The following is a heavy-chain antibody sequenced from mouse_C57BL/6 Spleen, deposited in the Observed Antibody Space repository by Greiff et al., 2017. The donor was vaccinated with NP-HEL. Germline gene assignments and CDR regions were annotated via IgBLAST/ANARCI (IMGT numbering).Heavy chain of an antibody. J-gene: IGHJ4*01. Sequence: QVQLQQPGAELVMPGASVKLSCKASGYTFTSYWMHWVKQRPGQGLEWIGEIDPSDSYTNYNQKFKGKSTLTVDKSSSTAYMQLSSLTSEDSAVYYCARELRMDYWGQGTSVTVSS. CDR3: ARELRMDY. V-gene: IGHV1-69*01. CDR1: GYTFTSYW. CDR2: IDPSDSYT. D-gene: IGHD1-1*01.